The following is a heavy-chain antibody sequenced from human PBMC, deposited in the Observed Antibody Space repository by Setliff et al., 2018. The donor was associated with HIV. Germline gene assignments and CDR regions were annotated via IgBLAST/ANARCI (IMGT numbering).Heavy chain of an antibody. CDR2: ILSTGERT. D-gene: IGHD1-26*01. Sequence: GGSLRLSCAASGFTFSNYAMSWVRQAPGEGLEWVSAILSTGERTFYADSVKGRFTISRDNSRNTQYLQMNSLSVEDTAMYYCARDPLVGAPDYFDYWGQGTLVTVSS. J-gene: IGHJ4*02. V-gene: IGHV3-23*01. CDR1: GFTFSNYA. CDR3: ARDPLVGAPDYFDY.